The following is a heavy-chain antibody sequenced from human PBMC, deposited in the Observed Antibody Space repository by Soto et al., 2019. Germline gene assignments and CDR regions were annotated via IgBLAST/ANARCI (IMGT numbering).Heavy chain of an antibody. CDR1: GGSISSSNW. Sequence: SETLSLTCAVSGGSISSSNWWSWVRQPPGKGLEWIGEIYHSGSTNYNPSHKSRVTISVDKSKNQFSLKLSTVTAADTAVFFCAREFLYYYDSSGYFGWFDPWGQGTLVT. CDR2: IYHSGST. D-gene: IGHD3-22*01. V-gene: IGHV4-4*02. J-gene: IGHJ5*02. CDR3: AREFLYYYDSSGYFGWFDP.